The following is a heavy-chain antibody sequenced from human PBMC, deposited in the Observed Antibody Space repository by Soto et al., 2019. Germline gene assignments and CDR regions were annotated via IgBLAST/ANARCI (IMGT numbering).Heavy chain of an antibody. Sequence: PSATLSLTCNISGGSISTYYWSWIRQSPGKGLEWIGYISYLGNTNYNPSLKSRVNISVDTPKNQFSLKLGSVTSADKAMYYCASECSCRAPINRWGPGKMVTVSS. D-gene: IGHD3-10*02. CDR1: GGSISTYY. J-gene: IGHJ3*01. V-gene: IGHV4-59*01. CDR2: ISYLGNT. CDR3: ASECSCRAPINR.